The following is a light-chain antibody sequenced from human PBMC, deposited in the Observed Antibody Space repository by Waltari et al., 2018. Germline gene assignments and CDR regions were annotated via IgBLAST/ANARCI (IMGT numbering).Light chain of an antibody. Sequence: DIQMTQSPSSLSAVVGDRVTITCRASQSIGNYLNWYQQKPGKAPQLMIYSASSWPRGVPSRFSGRGAGTEFSLTISGLQPDDFATYYCQESYSSPPSTFGQGTKVDIK. J-gene: IGKJ1*01. CDR1: QSIGNY. CDR3: QESYSSPPST. V-gene: IGKV1-39*01. CDR2: SAS.